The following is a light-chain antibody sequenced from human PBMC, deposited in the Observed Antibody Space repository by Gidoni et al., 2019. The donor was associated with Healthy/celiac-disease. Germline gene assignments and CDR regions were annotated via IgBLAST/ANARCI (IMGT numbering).Light chain of an antibody. CDR3: QSYDSSLSGCPV. V-gene: IGLV1-40*01. J-gene: IGLJ1*01. CDR2: GNS. Sequence: QSVLTQPPSVSGAPGQGVTISCTGSSSNIGAGYDVHWYQQLPGTAPKLLIYGNSNRPSGVPDRFSGSKSGTSASLAITGLQAEDEADYYCQSYDSSLSGCPVFGTGTKVTVL. CDR1: SSNIGAGYD.